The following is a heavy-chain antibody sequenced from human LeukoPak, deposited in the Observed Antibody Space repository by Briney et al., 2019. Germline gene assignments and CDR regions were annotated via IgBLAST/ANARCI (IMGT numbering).Heavy chain of an antibody. Sequence: SETLSLTCAVYGGSFSGYYWSWIRQPPGKGLEWIGEINHSGSTNYNPSLTSRVTISVDTSKNQFSLKLSSVTAADTAVYYCARTALGFDYWGQGTLVAVSS. J-gene: IGHJ4*02. V-gene: IGHV4-34*01. CDR1: GGSFSGYY. D-gene: IGHD1-26*01. CDR3: ARTALGFDY. CDR2: INHSGST.